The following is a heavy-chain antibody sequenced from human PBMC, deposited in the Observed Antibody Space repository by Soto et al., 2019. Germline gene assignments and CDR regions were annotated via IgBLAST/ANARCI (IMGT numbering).Heavy chain of an antibody. D-gene: IGHD1-1*01. J-gene: IGHJ3*02. CDR2: INPSGGST. CDR1: GYTFTSYY. CDR3: ARVSSGYNWHFAGAFDI. Sequence: GASVKVSCKASGYTFTSYYMHWVRQAPGQGLEWMGIINPSGGSTSYAQKFQGRVTITRDTSTSTVYMELSSLRSEDTAVYYCARVSSGYNWHFAGAFDIWGQGTMVTVSS. V-gene: IGHV1-46*01.